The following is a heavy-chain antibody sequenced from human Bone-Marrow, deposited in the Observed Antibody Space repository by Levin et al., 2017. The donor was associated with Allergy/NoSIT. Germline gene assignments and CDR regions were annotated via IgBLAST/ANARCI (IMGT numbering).Heavy chain of an antibody. CDR2: ISGFNSNT. D-gene: IGHD3-3*01. V-gene: IGHV1-18*01. Sequence: ASVKVSFKTSSYTFTDYGVNWVRQAPGQGLEWMGWISGFNSNTKYAQKFQDRVTMTTDTSTTTAYMELRSLASDDTAIYYCARDNSRVFGVGPTMDYWGQGTLVTVSS. CDR1: SYTFTDYG. J-gene: IGHJ4*02. CDR3: ARDNSRVFGVGPTMDY.